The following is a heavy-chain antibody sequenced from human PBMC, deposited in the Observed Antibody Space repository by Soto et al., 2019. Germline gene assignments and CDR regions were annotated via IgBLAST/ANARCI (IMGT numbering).Heavy chain of an antibody. Sequence: QVQLQQSGPGLVEPSQTLSLTCAVSGGSISSEYFHWTWISKSPGKGLEWIGYIHYTGSIMYNPSFKSRLTMAVDTTKSQFSLQLTSVTAADTAVYFCAREDDGGDRDYYGLDVWGQGTTVTVSS. J-gene: IGHJ6*02. CDR2: IHYTGSI. CDR1: GGSISSEYFH. CDR3: AREDDGGDRDYYGLDV. D-gene: IGHD2-21*02. V-gene: IGHV4-30-4*08.